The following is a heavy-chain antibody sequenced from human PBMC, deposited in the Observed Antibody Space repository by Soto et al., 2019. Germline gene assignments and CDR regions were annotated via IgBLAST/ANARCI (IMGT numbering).Heavy chain of an antibody. CDR2: INHSGST. CDR3: ASFGDIVVVPAARAY. Sequence: QVQLQQWGAGLLKPSETLSLTCAVYGGSFSGYYWSWIRQPPGKGLEWIGEINHSGSTNYNPSLKSRVTISVDTSMNQFSLNLSSVTAADTAVYYCASFGDIVVVPAARAYWGQGTLVTVSS. J-gene: IGHJ4*02. V-gene: IGHV4-34*01. CDR1: GGSFSGYY. D-gene: IGHD2-2*01.